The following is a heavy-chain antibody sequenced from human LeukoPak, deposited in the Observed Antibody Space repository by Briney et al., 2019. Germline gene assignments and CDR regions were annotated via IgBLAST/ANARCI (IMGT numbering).Heavy chain of an antibody. D-gene: IGHD3-10*02. V-gene: IGHV3-21*01. CDR1: GFTFSSYS. Sequence: GGSLRLSCAASGFTFSSYSMNWVRQAPGKGLEWVSSISSSSTYIHYADSVKGRFTISRDNAKKSLYLQMNSLRAEDTAVYYCAELGITMIGGVWGKGTTVTISS. J-gene: IGHJ6*04. CDR3: AELGITMIGGV. CDR2: ISSSSTYI.